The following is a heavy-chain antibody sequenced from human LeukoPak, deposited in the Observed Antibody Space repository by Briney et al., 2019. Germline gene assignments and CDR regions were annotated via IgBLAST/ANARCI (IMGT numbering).Heavy chain of an antibody. CDR2: INHSGST. Sequence: PSETLSLTCAVYGGSFSGYYWSWIRQPPGKGLEWIGEINHSGSTNYNPSLKSRVTISVDTSKNQFSLKLSSVTAADTAVYYCARVPSYCSSTSCYWFDPWGQGTLVTVSS. V-gene: IGHV4-34*01. CDR1: GGSFSGYY. CDR3: ARVPSYCSSTSCYWFDP. J-gene: IGHJ5*02. D-gene: IGHD2-2*01.